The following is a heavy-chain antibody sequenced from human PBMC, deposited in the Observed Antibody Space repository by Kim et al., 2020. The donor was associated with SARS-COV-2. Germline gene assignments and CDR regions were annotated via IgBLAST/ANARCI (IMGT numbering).Heavy chain of an antibody. CDR2: ISPASNTV. D-gene: IGHD4-17*01. CDR1: GFIFSSSA. V-gene: IGHV3-23*01. CDR3: AKNYGASVSYDF. Sequence: GGSLRLSCEASGFIFSSSAMTWVRQAPGKGLEWVSAISPASNTVYYADAVKGRFTTSRDNPKSTVFLHMNRLRAEDTAIYYCAKNYGASVSYDFWGQGTL. J-gene: IGHJ4*02.